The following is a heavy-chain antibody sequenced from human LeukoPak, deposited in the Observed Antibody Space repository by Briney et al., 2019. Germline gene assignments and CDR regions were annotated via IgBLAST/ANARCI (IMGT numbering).Heavy chain of an antibody. CDR2: INHSGST. CDR3: ARPLDTTLFNPFNL. CDR1: GGSFSGYC. Sequence: SETLSLTCAVYGGSFSGYCWSWIRQPPGKGLEWIGEINHSGSTNYNPSLKSRVTISVDTSKNQFSLKLSSVTAADTAVYYCARPLDTTLFNPFNLWGQGRMVTVSS. V-gene: IGHV4-34*01. D-gene: IGHD5-18*01. J-gene: IGHJ3*01.